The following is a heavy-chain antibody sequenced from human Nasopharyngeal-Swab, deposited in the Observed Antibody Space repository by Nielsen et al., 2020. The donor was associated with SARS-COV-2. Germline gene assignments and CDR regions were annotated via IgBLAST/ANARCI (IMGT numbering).Heavy chain of an antibody. D-gene: IGHD6-13*01. CDR2: IIPIFGTA. CDR3: ARGYSSSWQGYYFDY. J-gene: IGHJ4*02. Sequence: WVRQAPGQGLERMGGIIPIFGTANYAQKFQGRVTITADESTSTAYMELSSLRSEDTAVYYCARGYSSSWQGYYFDYWGQGTLVTVSS. V-gene: IGHV1-69*01.